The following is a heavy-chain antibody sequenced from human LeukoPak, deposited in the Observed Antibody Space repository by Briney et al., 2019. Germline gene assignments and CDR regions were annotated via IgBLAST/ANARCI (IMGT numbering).Heavy chain of an antibody. CDR1: GFTFNDHG. CDR3: ARDPSGSYLYYFDY. Sequence: GGSLRLSCAASGFTFNDHGMNWVRQAPGKGLEWVSGITSNGGATGYADSVRGRFTISRDNAKNSLYLQMNSLRAEDTAVYYCARDPSGSYLYYFDYWGQGTLVTVSS. J-gene: IGHJ4*02. D-gene: IGHD1-26*01. V-gene: IGHV3-20*04. CDR2: ITSNGGAT.